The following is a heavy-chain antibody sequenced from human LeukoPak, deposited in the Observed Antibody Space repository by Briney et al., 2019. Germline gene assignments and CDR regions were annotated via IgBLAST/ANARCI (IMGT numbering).Heavy chain of an antibody. CDR2: IYPGDSGT. CDR1: GYSFTSYW. V-gene: IGHV5-51*01. Sequence: GESLKISCKGSGYSFTSYWIGWVRQMPGKGLEWMGIIYPGDSGTRYSPSFQGQVTISADKSISTAYLQWSSLKASDTAMYYCARRIVGATARFDPWGQGTLVTVSS. CDR3: ARRIVGATARFDP. J-gene: IGHJ5*02. D-gene: IGHD1-26*01.